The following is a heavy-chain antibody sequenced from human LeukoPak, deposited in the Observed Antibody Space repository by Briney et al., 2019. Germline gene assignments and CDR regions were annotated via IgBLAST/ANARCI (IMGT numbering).Heavy chain of an antibody. Sequence: GGSLRLSCAASGFTFSSYAMSWVRQAPGKGLEWVSYIGNSGSTMFYADSVKGRFTVSRDNAKNSLYLQMNSLRAEDTAVYYCARERSGPSGSSTYFSDYWGQGTLVTVSS. J-gene: IGHJ4*02. V-gene: IGHV3-48*04. CDR3: ARERSGPSGSSTYFSDY. D-gene: IGHD3-10*01. CDR2: IGNSGSTM. CDR1: GFTFSSYA.